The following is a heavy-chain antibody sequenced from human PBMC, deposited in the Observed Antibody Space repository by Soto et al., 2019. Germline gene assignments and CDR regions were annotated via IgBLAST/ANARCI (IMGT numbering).Heavy chain of an antibody. CDR1: GYTFTSYY. CDR2: INPSGGST. CDR3: ARDSRIAARGRGWFDP. Sequence: QVQLVQSGAEVKKPGASVKVSCKASGYTFTSYYMHWVRQAPGQGLEWMGIINPSGGSTSYAQKFQGRVTMTIDTSTSTVYMELSSRRSEDTAVYYCARDSRIAARGRGWFDPWGQGTLVTVSS. V-gene: IGHV1-46*01. J-gene: IGHJ5*02. D-gene: IGHD6-6*01.